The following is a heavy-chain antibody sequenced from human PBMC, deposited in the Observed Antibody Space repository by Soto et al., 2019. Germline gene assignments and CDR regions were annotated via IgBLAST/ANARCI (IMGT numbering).Heavy chain of an antibody. CDR1: GFVFSNYS. Sequence: XGSLRLSFTASGFVFSNYSVTWVRQAPGQGLEWVSAITARGDTTYYADSVKGRFTISRDNARDNLFLDMSGLRDDDTALYYCVRGIYPSSAGGPFDIWGQGTLVTVSS. CDR3: VRGIYPSSAGGPFDI. D-gene: IGHD3-10*01. V-gene: IGHV3-23*01. CDR2: ITARGDTT. J-gene: IGHJ4*02.